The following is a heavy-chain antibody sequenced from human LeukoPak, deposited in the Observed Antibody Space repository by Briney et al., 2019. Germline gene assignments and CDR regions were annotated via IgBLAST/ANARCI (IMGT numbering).Heavy chain of an antibody. J-gene: IGHJ4*02. V-gene: IGHV3-48*04. CDR2: ISSSSTI. D-gene: IGHD2-15*01. Sequence: QTGGSLRLSCAASGFTFSSYTMNWVRQAPGKGLEWVSYISSSSTIYYADSVKGRFTISRDNAKNSLYLQMNSLRAEDTAVYYCARDQVVVAATPYYFDYWGQGTLVTVSS. CDR1: GFTFSSYT. CDR3: ARDQVVVAATPYYFDY.